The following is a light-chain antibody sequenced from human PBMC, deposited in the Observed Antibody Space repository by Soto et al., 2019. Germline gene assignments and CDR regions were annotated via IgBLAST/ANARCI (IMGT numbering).Light chain of an antibody. V-gene: IGKV1-39*01. J-gene: IGKJ1*01. Sequence: QMGPAPSSPYASVGDRGTITCRASQTISGDLNWYQQKPGKAPEVLIYAASYLGNGVPSTFSGSGSGTEFSLTISSLQPDDFATYYCQQYGNLWTFGQGTKVDIK. CDR3: QQYGNLWT. CDR2: AAS. CDR1: QTISGD.